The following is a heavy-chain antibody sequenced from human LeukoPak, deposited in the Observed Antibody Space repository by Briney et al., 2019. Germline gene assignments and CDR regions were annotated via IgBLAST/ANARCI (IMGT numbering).Heavy chain of an antibody. J-gene: IGHJ5*02. CDR3: AREVAFGVVISAWWFDP. D-gene: IGHD3-3*01. CDR1: GFTFSSYN. CDR2: ITRSSSTI. V-gene: IGHV3-48*01. Sequence: AGPLRLSSEAYGFTFSSYNMNWVRQAPGKGPDCVSYITRSSSTIYYADSVKGRFTIPRDNAKNSLYLQMNTLTAEDTAVYYCAREVAFGVVISAWWFDPWGQGTLVTVSS.